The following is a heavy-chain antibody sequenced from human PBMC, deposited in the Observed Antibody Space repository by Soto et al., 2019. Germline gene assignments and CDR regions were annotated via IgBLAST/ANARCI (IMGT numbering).Heavy chain of an antibody. D-gene: IGHD5-12*01. CDR2: ISGSGGST. CDR1: GFTFSSYA. CDR3: ARDLGSTNYYFDY. V-gene: IGHV3-23*01. J-gene: IGHJ4*02. Sequence: GSLRLSCAASGFTFSSYAMSWVRQAPGKGLEWVSAISGSGGSTYYADSVKGRFTISRDNSKNTLYLQMNSLRAEDAAVYCCARDLGSTNYYFDYWGLGTLVTVSS.